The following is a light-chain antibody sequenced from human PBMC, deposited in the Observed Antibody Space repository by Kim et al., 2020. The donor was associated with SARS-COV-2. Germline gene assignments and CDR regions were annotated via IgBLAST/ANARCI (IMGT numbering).Light chain of an antibody. CDR3: SSYTSSSTLEVV. CDR2: DVS. V-gene: IGLV2-14*03. CDR1: SSDVGGYTY. Sequence: SFTLSCTGTSSDVGGYTYVSWYQQHPGKAPKLMIYDVSNRPSGVSNRFSGSKSGNTASLTISGLQAEDEADYYCSSYTSSSTLEVVFGGGTQLTVL. J-gene: IGLJ2*01.